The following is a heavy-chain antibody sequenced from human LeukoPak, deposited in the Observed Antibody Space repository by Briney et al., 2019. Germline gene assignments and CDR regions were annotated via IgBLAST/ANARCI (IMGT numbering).Heavy chain of an antibody. D-gene: IGHD6-13*01. J-gene: IGHJ4*02. CDR3: ATLSWERLGYSSSWYESANDY. CDR1: GFTFSSYG. V-gene: IGHV3-30*02. CDR2: IRYDGSNK. Sequence: PGGSLRLSCAASGFTFSSYGMHWVRQAPGKGLEWVAFIRYDGSNKYYADSVKGRFTISRDNSKNTLYLQMNSLRAEDTAVYYCATLSWERLGYSSSWYESANDYWGQGTLVTVSS.